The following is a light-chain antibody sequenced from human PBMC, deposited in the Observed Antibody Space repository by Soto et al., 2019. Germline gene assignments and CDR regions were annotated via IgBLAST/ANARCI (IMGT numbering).Light chain of an antibody. Sequence: DIQMTQSPSTLSASVGDRVTITCRASQSVANWLAWYQQKPGEAPKSLVYETSTLQSGVPSRFSGSGSGTEFLXSTXGQQHEDLASYDCQQEVNFPPTFGGGTKVDIK. J-gene: IGKJ4*01. V-gene: IGKV1D-16*01. CDR1: QSVANW. CDR2: ETS. CDR3: QQEVNFPPT.